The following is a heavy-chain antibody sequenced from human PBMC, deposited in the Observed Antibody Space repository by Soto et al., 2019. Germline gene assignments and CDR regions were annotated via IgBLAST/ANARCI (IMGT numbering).Heavy chain of an antibody. D-gene: IGHD2-8*01. CDR3: ARGASYCTNGVCYPNWFDP. CDR1: GGSISSGDYY. CDR2: IYYSGST. V-gene: IGHV4-30-4*01. J-gene: IGHJ5*02. Sequence: SETLSLTCTVSGGSISSGDYYWSWIRQPPGKGLEWIGYIYYSGSTYYNPSLKSRVTISVDTSKNQFSLKLSSVTAADTAVYYCARGASYCTNGVCYPNWFDPWGQGTLVTVS.